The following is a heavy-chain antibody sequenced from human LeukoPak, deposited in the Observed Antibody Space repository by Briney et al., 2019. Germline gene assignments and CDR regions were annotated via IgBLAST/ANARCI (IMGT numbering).Heavy chain of an antibody. CDR2: VSSSGST. CDR3: ARDSGTTGEVKFDP. V-gene: IGHV4-4*07. Sequence: PSETLSLTCSVSGDSITYFYWSWIRQAAGKGLEWIGRVSSSGSTDYNASLKSRVTMSIDTSKNQFSLKLSFVTAADTAVYYCARDSGTTGEVKFDPWGQGTLVTVSS. D-gene: IGHD4-17*01. CDR1: GDSITYFY. J-gene: IGHJ5*02.